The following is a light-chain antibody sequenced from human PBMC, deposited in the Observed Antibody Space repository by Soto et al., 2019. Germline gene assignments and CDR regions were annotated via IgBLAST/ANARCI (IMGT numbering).Light chain of an antibody. CDR1: SSDVGGYNY. V-gene: IGLV2-14*01. Sequence: QSALAQPASVSESPGQSITISCTGTSSDVGGYNYVSWYQQHPGKVPRLMIYDAIHRPSGVSNRFSGSKSGSTASLTISGLQAEDEADYYCSSYTASGATYVFGTGTKLTVL. CDR2: DAI. CDR3: SSYTASGATYV. J-gene: IGLJ1*01.